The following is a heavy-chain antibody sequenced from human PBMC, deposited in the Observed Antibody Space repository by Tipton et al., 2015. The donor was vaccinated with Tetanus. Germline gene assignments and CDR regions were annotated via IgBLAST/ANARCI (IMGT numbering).Heavy chain of an antibody. D-gene: IGHD1-26*01. CDR3: ARHAGATVYYYYMDV. CDR2: IYPGDSDT. J-gene: IGHJ6*03. Sequence: QSGAEVKKPGESLKISCKGSGYSFTSYWIGWVRQMPGKGLEWMGIIYPGDSDTRYSPPFQGQVTISADKSISTAYLQWSSLKASDTAMYYCARHAGATVYYYYMDVWGKGTTVTVSS. V-gene: IGHV5-51*01. CDR1: GYSFTSYW.